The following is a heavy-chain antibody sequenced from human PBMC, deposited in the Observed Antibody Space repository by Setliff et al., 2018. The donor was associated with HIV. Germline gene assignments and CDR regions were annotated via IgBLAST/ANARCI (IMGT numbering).Heavy chain of an antibody. CDR3: ASEIVASTPSPDSLSMDV. Sequence: SQTLSLTCAVYGGSFSGLYWNWIRQSPGKGLEWIGRSNYNGITNYNPSLKSRVTISIDTSKHQVSLRLQSVTVADAAIYYCASEIVASTPSPDSLSMDVWGKGSAVTV. D-gene: IGHD2-15*01. CDR1: GGSFSGLY. J-gene: IGHJ6*03. CDR2: SNYNGIT. V-gene: IGHV4-34*01.